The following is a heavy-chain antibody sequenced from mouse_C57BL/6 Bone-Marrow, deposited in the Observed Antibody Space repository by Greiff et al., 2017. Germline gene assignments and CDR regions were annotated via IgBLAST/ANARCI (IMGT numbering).Heavy chain of an antibody. CDR2: ISNLAYSI. V-gene: IGHV5-15*01. Sequence: EVKLVESGGGLVQPGGSLKLSCAASGFTFSDYGMAWVRQAPRKGPEWVAFISNLAYSIYYADTVTGRFTISRENAKNTLYLEMSSLRSEDTAMYYCARHEGDSYYAMDYWGQGTSVTVSS. CDR1: GFTFSDYG. CDR3: ARHEGDSYYAMDY. J-gene: IGHJ4*01.